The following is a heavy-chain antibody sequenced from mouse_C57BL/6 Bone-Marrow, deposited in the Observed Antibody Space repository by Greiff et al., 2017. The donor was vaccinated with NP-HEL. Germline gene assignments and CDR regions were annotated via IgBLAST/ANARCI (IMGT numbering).Heavy chain of an antibody. Sequence: QVQLQQPGAELVKPGASVKLSCKASGYTFTSYWMQWVKQRPGQGLEWIGEIDPSDSYTNYNQKFKGKATLTVDTSSSTAYMQLSSLTSEDSAVYYCARVDYWGQGTTFTVSS. J-gene: IGHJ2*01. V-gene: IGHV1-50*01. CDR2: IDPSDSYT. CDR3: ARVDY. CDR1: GYTFTSYW.